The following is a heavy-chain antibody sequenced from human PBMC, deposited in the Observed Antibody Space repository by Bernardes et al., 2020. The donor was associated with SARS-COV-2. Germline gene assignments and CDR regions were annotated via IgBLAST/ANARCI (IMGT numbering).Heavy chain of an antibody. J-gene: IGHJ3*02. CDR1: GGSIRSSNW. Sequence: SDTLSLTCAVSGGSIRSSNWWSWVRQPPGKGLEWIGEIYHSGSTNYNPSLKSRVTISVDTSKNQFSLKLSSVTAADTAVYYCARAMRSLRFRHHKVHAFDIWGQGTMVTVSS. D-gene: IGHD3-3*01. CDR2: IYHSGST. CDR3: ARAMRSLRFRHHKVHAFDI. V-gene: IGHV4-4*02.